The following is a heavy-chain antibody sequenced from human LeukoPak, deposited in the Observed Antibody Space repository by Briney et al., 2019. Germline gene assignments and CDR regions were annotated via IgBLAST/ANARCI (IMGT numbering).Heavy chain of an antibody. CDR1: GFTFSSYW. J-gene: IGHJ4*02. CDR2: IKPDGSEK. CDR3: ARVRSPRYFDY. V-gene: IGHV3-7*01. Sequence: GGSLRLSCAASGFTFSSYWMSWVRQTPGKGLEWVANIKPDGSEKYYVDSVKGRFTISRDNAKNSLYLQMNSLRAEDTAVYYCARVRSPRYFDYWGQGTLVTVSS.